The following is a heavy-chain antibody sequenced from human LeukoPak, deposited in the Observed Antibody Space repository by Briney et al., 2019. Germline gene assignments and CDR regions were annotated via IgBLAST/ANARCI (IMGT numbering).Heavy chain of an antibody. D-gene: IGHD5-18*01. CDR1: GYTFTDYY. J-gene: IGHJ4*02. V-gene: IGHV1-2*02. CDR2: IYPNSGAT. Sequence: GASVKVSCKTSGYTFTDYYFYWLRQAPGQGLEWMAWIYPNSGATRYAQKFQGRITVTRDTSISTAYMELRTLTPDDTAVYYCARGGDAVMVDFDYWGQGTLVTVSS. CDR3: ARGGDAVMVDFDY.